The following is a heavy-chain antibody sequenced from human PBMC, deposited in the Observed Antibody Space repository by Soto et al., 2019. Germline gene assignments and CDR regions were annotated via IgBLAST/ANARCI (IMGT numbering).Heavy chain of an antibody. Sequence: QLQLQESGPGLVKPSETLSLTCTVSGGSISSSSYYWGWIRQPPGKGLEWIGSIYYSGSTYYNPSLKSRVTISADTSKNQFSLKLSSVTAADTAVYYCARHSPTVTTPLGFDYWGQGTLVTVSS. D-gene: IGHD4-17*01. V-gene: IGHV4-39*01. CDR3: ARHSPTVTTPLGFDY. CDR1: GGSISSSSYY. CDR2: IYYSGST. J-gene: IGHJ4*02.